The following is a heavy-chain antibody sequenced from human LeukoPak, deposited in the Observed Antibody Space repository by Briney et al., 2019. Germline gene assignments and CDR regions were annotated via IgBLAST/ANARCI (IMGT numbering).Heavy chain of an antibody. Sequence: GGSLRLSCAASGFTFRSYDMSWVRQAPGKGLEWVSVISGSGGTTYYADSGKGRFTISRDNSKNTLYLQMNSLRVEGTAVYCCATLSGPGETLDFWGQGTLVTVSS. D-gene: IGHD3-16*01. CDR3: ATLSGPGETLDF. CDR2: ISGSGGTT. V-gene: IGHV3-23*01. CDR1: GFTFRSYD. J-gene: IGHJ4*02.